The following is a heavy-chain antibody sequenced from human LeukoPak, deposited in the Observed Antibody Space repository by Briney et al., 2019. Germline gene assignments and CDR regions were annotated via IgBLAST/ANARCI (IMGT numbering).Heavy chain of an antibody. Sequence: GGSLRLSCAASGFTFSSYSMNWVRQAPGKGLEWVSSISSSSSYIYYADSVKGRFTISRDNAKNSLYLQMNSLRAEDTAVYCCARDGGDWLSYAFDIWGQGTMVTVSS. CDR1: GFTFSSYS. CDR2: ISSSSSYI. J-gene: IGHJ3*02. D-gene: IGHD3/OR15-3a*01. CDR3: ARDGGDWLSYAFDI. V-gene: IGHV3-21*01.